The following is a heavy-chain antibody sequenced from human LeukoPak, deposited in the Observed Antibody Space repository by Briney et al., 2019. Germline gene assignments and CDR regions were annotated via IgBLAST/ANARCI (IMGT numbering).Heavy chain of an antibody. CDR3: ARGSQVRAPYYYFYMDV. CDR1: DDSISKNY. J-gene: IGHJ6*03. Sequence: PSETLSLTCTVSDDSISKNYWTWVRQAPGKGLEWIGYISYNGIPSPMFDSDETNYKTSLKSRVTISGDKSRTQFSLRLSAVTAADTAVYYCARGSQVRAPYYYFYMDVWGKGTTVIVSS. D-gene: IGHD4-23*01. V-gene: IGHV4-59*01. CDR2: ISYNGIPSPMFDSDET.